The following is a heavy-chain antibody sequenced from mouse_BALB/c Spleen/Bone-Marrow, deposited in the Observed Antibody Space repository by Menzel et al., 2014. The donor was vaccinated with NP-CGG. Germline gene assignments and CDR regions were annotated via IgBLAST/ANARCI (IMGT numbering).Heavy chain of an antibody. V-gene: IGHV14-3*02. CDR1: GFNIKDTY. J-gene: IGHJ3*01. Sequence: VQLLQSGAELVKPGASVKLSCTASGFNIKDTYMHWVKQRPEQGLEWIGRIDPANGNSKNDPKFQVKATITADTSSNTAYQQLSSVTSEDTAGDYCARNYGYGKSFAYWGQGTLVTVSA. CDR3: ARNYGYGKSFAY. D-gene: IGHD2-2*01. CDR2: IDPANGNS.